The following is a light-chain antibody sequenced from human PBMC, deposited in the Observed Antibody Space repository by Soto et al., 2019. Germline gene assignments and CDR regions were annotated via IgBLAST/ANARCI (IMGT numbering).Light chain of an antibody. CDR2: GNS. Sequence: VVTQPPSVSGAPGQRVTISCTGSSSNIGAGYDVHWYQHLPGTAPKLLIYGNSNRPSGVPDRFSGSKSGTSASLAITGLQAEDEADYYCHSYDSSLSGSVFGGGTKLTVL. CDR1: SSNIGAGYD. V-gene: IGLV1-40*01. CDR3: HSYDSSLSGSV. J-gene: IGLJ2*01.